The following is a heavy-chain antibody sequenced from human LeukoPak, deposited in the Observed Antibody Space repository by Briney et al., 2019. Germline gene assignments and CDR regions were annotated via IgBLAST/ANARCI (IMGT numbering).Heavy chain of an antibody. J-gene: IGHJ4*02. CDR1: GYSFTSYW. D-gene: IGHD2-2*01. Sequence: GESLKISFKGSGYSFTSYWISWVRQMPGKGLEWMGRIDPSDSYTNYSPSFQGHVTISADKSISTAYLQWSSLKASDTAMYYCATLAGDCSSTSCYAGGRDYWGQGTLVTVSS. CDR2: IDPSDSYT. V-gene: IGHV5-10-1*01. CDR3: ATLAGDCSSTSCYAGGRDY.